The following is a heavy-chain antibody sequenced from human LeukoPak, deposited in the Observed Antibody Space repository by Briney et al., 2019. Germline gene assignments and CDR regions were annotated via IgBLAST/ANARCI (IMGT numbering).Heavy chain of an antibody. CDR2: ISGYNGKT. CDR1: GYTFTSYG. CDR3: ARDIRYFDY. V-gene: IGHV1-18*01. Sequence: GASVKVSCKAFGYTFTSYGISWVRQAPGQGLEWMGWISGYNGKTNYAQKVQGRVTMTTDTSTSTAYMELRSLRSDDTAMYYCARDIRYFDYWGQGTLVTVSS. J-gene: IGHJ4*02. D-gene: IGHD2-21*01.